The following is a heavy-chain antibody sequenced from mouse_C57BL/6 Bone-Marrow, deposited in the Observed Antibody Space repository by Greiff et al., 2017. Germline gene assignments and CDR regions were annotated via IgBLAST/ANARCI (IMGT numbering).Heavy chain of an antibody. CDR2: IYPGNSDT. CDR3: ASIYPFYAMDY. D-gene: IGHD1-1*01. V-gene: IGHV1-5*01. Sequence: VQLQQSGTVLARPGASVKMSCKTSGYTFTSYWMHWVKQRPGQGLEWIGAIYPGNSDTSYNQKFKGKAKLTADKSSSTAYMELRSLTSEDSAVYFCASIYPFYAMDYWGQGTSVTVSS. J-gene: IGHJ4*01. CDR1: GYTFTSYW.